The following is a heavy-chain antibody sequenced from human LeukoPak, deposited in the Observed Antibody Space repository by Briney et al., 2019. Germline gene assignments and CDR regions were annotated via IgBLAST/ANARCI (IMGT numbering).Heavy chain of an antibody. Sequence: ASVKVSCKASGYTFTGYYMHWVRQAPGQGLEWMGRINPNSGGTNYAQKFQGRATMTRDTSISTAYMELSRLRSDDTAVYYCARGGVVVAATNTDFDYWGQGTLVTVSS. CDR1: GYTFTGYY. D-gene: IGHD2-15*01. CDR3: ARGGVVVAATNTDFDY. CDR2: INPNSGGT. J-gene: IGHJ4*02. V-gene: IGHV1-2*06.